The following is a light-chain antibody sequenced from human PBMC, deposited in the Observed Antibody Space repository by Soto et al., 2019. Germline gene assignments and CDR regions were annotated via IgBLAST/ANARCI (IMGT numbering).Light chain of an antibody. CDR3: QQYYSTPFT. V-gene: IGKV4-1*01. Sequence: DIVMTQSPDSLAVSLGERATINCKSSQSVLYSSNNKNYLAWYQQKPGQPPKLLIYWASTRESGVPDRFSGSGSGTDFTLTISSLQAEDVAVYYCQQYYSTPFTFGPGTKVDI. CDR2: WAS. J-gene: IGKJ3*01. CDR1: QSVLYSSNNKNY.